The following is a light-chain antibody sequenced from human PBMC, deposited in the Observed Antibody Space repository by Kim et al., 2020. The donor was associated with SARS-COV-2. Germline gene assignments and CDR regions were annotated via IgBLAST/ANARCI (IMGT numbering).Light chain of an antibody. Sequence: ESVGDRVTITFRASQSISSWLAWYQQKPGKAPKLLIYDASSLESGVPSRFSGSGSGTEFTLTISSLQPDDFATYYCQQYNSYSPTFGQGTKVDIK. J-gene: IGKJ1*01. CDR1: QSISSW. CDR3: QQYNSYSPT. CDR2: DAS. V-gene: IGKV1-5*01.